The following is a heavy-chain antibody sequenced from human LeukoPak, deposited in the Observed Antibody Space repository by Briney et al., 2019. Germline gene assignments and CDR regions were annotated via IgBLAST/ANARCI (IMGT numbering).Heavy chain of an antibody. CDR2: ISRDGSTT. Sequence: GGTLRLSCAASESTFSKFWVHWVRQAPGKGLVWVSGISRDGSTTTYADSVKGRFTVSKDNVKHTLYLQMNSLRAEDTAVYYCARGNYDGMDVWGQGTTVTVSS. D-gene: IGHD2/OR15-2a*01. V-gene: IGHV3-74*03. CDR1: ESTFSKFW. J-gene: IGHJ6*02. CDR3: ARGNYDGMDV.